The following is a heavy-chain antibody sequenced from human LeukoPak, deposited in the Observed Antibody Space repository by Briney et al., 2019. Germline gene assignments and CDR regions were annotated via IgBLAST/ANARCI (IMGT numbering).Heavy chain of an antibody. J-gene: IGHJ4*02. CDR2: IYYSGCT. D-gene: IGHD2-2*01. CDR3: ARTQFVVVPAAMSVYFDY. Sequence: SETLSLTCTVSGGSISSGGYYWSWIRQHPGKGLEWIGYIYYSGCTYYNPSLKSRVTISVDTSKNQFSLKLSSVTAADTAVYYCARTQFVVVPAAMSVYFDYWGQGTLVTVSS. CDR1: GGSISSGGYY. V-gene: IGHV4-31*03.